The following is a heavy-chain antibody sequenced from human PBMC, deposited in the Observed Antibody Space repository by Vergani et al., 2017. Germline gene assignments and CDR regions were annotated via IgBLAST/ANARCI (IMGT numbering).Heavy chain of an antibody. CDR1: GGTFSSYA. CDR2: IIPIFGTA. J-gene: IGHJ3*02. CDR3: ARDRGPYYYDSSGLHAFDI. Sequence: QVQLVQSGAEVKKPGSSVKVSCKASGGTFSSYAISWVRQAPGQGLEWMGGIIPIFGTANYAQKFQGRVTITADESTSTAYMELSSLRSEDTAVYYCARDRGPYYYDSSGLHAFDIWGQGTMVTVSS. V-gene: IGHV1-69*01. D-gene: IGHD3-22*01.